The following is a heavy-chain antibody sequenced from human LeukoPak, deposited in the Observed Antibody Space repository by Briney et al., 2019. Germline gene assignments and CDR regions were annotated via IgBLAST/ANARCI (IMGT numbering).Heavy chain of an antibody. Sequence: PGGSLRLSCAASGFTFSSYGMHWVRQAPGKGLEWVAVIWYDGSNKYYADSVKGRFTISRDNAKNSLYLQMNSLRAEDTAVYYCAREYYYDSSGYYLGGGDYWGQGTLVTVSS. J-gene: IGHJ4*02. V-gene: IGHV3-33*01. CDR1: GFTFSSYG. CDR3: AREYYYDSSGYYLGGGDY. CDR2: IWYDGSNK. D-gene: IGHD3-22*01.